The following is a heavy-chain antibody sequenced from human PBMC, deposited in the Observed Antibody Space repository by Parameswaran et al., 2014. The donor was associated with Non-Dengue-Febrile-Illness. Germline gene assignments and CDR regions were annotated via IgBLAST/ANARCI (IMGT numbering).Heavy chain of an antibody. V-gene: IGHV3-9*01. D-gene: IGHD6-19*01. Sequence: VRQAPGKGLEWVSGISWNSGSIGYADSVKGRFTISRDNAKNSLYLQMNSLRAEDTALYYCAKDTVAGYFDYWGQGTLVTVSS. J-gene: IGHJ4*02. CDR2: ISWNSGSI. CDR3: AKDTVAGYFDY.